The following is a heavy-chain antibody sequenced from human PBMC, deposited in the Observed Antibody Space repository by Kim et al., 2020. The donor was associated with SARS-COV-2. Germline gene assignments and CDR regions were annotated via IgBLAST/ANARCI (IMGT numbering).Heavy chain of an antibody. V-gene: IGHV4-59*13. CDR1: GGSISSYY. Sequence: SETLSLTCTVSGGSISSYYWSWIRQPPGKGLEWIGYIYYSGSTNYNPSLKSRVTISVDTSKNQFSLKLSSVTAGDTAVYYCARYSGYDILLDVWGQGTTVTVSS. J-gene: IGHJ6*02. CDR2: IYYSGST. D-gene: IGHD5-12*01. CDR3: ARYSGYDILLDV.